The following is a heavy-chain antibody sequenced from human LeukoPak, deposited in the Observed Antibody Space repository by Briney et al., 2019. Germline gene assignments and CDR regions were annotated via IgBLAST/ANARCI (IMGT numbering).Heavy chain of an antibody. Sequence: PGGSLRLSCAASGFTFGSYGMHWVRQAPGKGLEGVAVISYDGSNKYYADSVKGRFTISRDNSKNTLYLQMNSLRAEDTAVYYCAKDRGTQYYYYGMDVWGQGTTVTVSS. J-gene: IGHJ6*02. CDR1: GFTFGSYG. V-gene: IGHV3-30*18. CDR2: ISYDGSNK. D-gene: IGHD3-10*01. CDR3: AKDRGTQYYYYGMDV.